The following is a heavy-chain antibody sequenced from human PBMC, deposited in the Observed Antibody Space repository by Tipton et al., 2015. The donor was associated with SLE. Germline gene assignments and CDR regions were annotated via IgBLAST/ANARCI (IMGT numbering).Heavy chain of an antibody. V-gene: IGHV4-59*06. D-gene: IGHD2-2*01. CDR2: IHYTGST. CDR3: ARGIFEVVPASKGVWFDP. CDR1: GGSITGYH. J-gene: IGHJ5*02. Sequence: LRLSCTVSGGSITGYHWSWIRQPPGKGLEWIGYIHYTGSTYYNPSLKSRVSMSLDTSENQFSLKLTSVTAADTAMYFCARGIFEVVPASKGVWFDPWGQGTLATVSS.